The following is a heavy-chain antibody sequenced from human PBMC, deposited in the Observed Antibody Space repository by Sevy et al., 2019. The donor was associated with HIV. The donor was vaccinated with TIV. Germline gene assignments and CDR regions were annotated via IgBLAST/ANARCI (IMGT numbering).Heavy chain of an antibody. J-gene: IGHJ5*02. CDR1: GFTFSSYG. CDR3: AKDLHTAYYYDSSGYLFTPPRFDP. CDR2: ISYDGSNK. D-gene: IGHD3-22*01. Sequence: GESLKISCAASGFTFSSYGMHWVRQAPGKGLEWVAVISYDGSNKYYADSVKGRFTISRDNSKNTRYLQMNSLRAEDTAVYYCAKDLHTAYYYDSSGYLFTPPRFDPWGQGTLVTVSS. V-gene: IGHV3-30*18.